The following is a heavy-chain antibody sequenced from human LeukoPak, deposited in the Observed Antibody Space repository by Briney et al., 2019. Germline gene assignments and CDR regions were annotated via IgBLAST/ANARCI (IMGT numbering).Heavy chain of an antibody. J-gene: IGHJ6*03. CDR1: VGTFSRSA. CDR2: IIPIFGTE. D-gene: IGHD3-9*01. CDR3: AIVQYALLPGYLNYMEV. Sequence: SVKVSCKASVGTFSRSAISWGRQGPGHGLVWMGGIIPIFGTENYAQKFRGRFTMSQDTSTDTVYMELSSLRSEDTAIYYCAIVQYALLPGYLNYMEVWGKGTTVTISS. V-gene: IGHV1-69*06.